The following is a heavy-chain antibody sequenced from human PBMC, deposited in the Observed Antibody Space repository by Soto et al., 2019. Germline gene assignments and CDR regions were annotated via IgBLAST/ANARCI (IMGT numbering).Heavy chain of an antibody. CDR1: GYTFTSYY. Sequence: ASVKVSCKASGYTFTSYYMHWVRQAPGQGLEWMGWINASDGNTSYAQKFQGRVSMTTDTSTSTANMELRSLRSDDTAIYYCARSPRRGSGSYYNPLDYWGQGTLVTVSS. J-gene: IGHJ4*01. D-gene: IGHD3-10*01. V-gene: IGHV1-18*04. CDR3: ARSPRRGSGSYYNPLDY. CDR2: INASDGNT.